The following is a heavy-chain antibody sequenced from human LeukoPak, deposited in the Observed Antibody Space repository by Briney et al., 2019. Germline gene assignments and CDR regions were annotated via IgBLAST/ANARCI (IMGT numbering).Heavy chain of an antibody. V-gene: IGHV4-31*03. J-gene: IGHJ3*02. Sequence: SQTLSLTCTVSGGSISSGGYYWSWIRQHPGKGLDWIGFIYYSGSTYYNPSLKSRLTISVDTSKNQFSLKLSSMTAADTAVYYCARGGGAFDIWGQGTMVTVSS. D-gene: IGHD3-16*01. CDR1: GGSISSGGYY. CDR3: ARGGGAFDI. CDR2: IYYSGST.